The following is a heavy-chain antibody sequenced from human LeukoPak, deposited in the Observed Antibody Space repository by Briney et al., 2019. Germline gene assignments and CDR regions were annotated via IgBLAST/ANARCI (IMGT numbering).Heavy chain of an antibody. CDR1: GFPFSSYW. CDR3: ATLMGTFGYYY. Sequence: HRGESLKISCAASGFPFSSYWMSWVRQAPGKGLEWVANIQQDGSDKYYVDSVKGRFTISRDNAKNSLFLQLNSLRAEDTAMYYCATLMGTFGYYYWGRGTLVAVSS. CDR2: IQQDGSDK. D-gene: IGHD5-18*01. V-gene: IGHV3-7*01. J-gene: IGHJ4*02.